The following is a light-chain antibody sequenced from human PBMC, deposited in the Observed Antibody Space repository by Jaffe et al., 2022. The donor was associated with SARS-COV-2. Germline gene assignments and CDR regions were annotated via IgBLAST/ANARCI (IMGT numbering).Light chain of an antibody. Sequence: EIVLTQSPGTLSLSPGERATLSCRASQSVSSNSLAWYQQKPGQTPRLLIYGTSSRATDIPDRFSGSGSGTDFTLTISRLEPEDFAVYYCQQYDSSPFTFGPGTKVDIK. J-gene: IGKJ3*01. CDR2: GTS. CDR1: QSVSSNS. CDR3: QQYDSSPFT. V-gene: IGKV3-20*01.